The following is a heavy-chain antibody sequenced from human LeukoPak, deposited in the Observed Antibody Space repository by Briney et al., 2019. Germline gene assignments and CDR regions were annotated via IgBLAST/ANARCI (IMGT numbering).Heavy chain of an antibody. CDR2: IASSGAAT. CDR3: AKDRPNYYGSNGHYYKLNGDC. D-gene: IGHD3-22*01. V-gene: IGHV3-23*01. CDR1: GFTFSSYA. J-gene: IGHJ4*02. Sequence: GGSLRLSCAASGFTFSSYAMSWVRQAPGKGLEWVSSIASSGAATYYADSVKGRFTISRDNSDNTLYLQMNSLRAEDTAVYYCAKDRPNYYGSNGHYYKLNGDCWGQGTLVTVSS.